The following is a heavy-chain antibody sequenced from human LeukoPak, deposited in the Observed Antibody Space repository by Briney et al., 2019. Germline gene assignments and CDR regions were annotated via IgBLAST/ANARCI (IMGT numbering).Heavy chain of an antibody. D-gene: IGHD3-10*01. CDR2: IFYSGST. CDR1: GDSLSSYY. J-gene: IGHJ5*02. V-gene: IGHV4-59*12. Sequence: SETLSLTCTVSGDSLSSYYWTWIRQPPGRALEWIGYIFYSGSTNYNPSLKGRVTISLDTSKNQFSLKLSSVTAADTAVYYCARGHGGSGSYLNWFDPWGQGTLVTVSS. CDR3: ARGHGGSGSYLNWFDP.